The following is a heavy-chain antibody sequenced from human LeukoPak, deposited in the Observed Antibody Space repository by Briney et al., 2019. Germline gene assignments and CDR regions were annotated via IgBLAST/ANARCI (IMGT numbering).Heavy chain of an antibody. V-gene: IGHV3-49*04. CDR1: GFTFGDYA. Sequence: GGSLRLSCTASGFTFGDYAMSWVRQAPGKGLEWLGFIRSKAYGGTTEYAASVKGRFTISRDDSKSIAYLQMNSLKTEDTAVYYCTRGYDYVWGSYRYRAFDIWGQGTMVTVSS. J-gene: IGHJ3*02. CDR2: IRSKAYGGTT. CDR3: TRGYDYVWGSYRYRAFDI. D-gene: IGHD3-16*02.